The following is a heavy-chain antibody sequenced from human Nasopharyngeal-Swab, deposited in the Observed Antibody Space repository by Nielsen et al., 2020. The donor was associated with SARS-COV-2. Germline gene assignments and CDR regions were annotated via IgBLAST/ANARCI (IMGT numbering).Heavy chain of an antibody. D-gene: IGHD2-15*01. J-gene: IGHJ3*02. CDR1: GYSFTSYW. CDR2: IYPGDSDT. Sequence: GGSLRLSCKGSGYSFTSYWNCWVRQMHGKGLEWMGIIYPGDSDTRYSPSFQGQVTISADKSISTAYLQLSSLKASDTAMYYCSRLCSGGSCRDAFDIWGQGTMVTVSS. V-gene: IGHV5-51*01. CDR3: SRLCSGGSCRDAFDI.